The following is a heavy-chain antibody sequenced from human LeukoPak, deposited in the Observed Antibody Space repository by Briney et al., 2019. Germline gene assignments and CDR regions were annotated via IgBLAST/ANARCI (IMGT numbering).Heavy chain of an antibody. Sequence: GGSLRLSCAASGFTFRNYVIHWVRQAPGKGLEWVAVTSSDLNVKLYADSVKGRFTISRDNPRSTLYLQMNSLRPEDTAIYYCAKEGYYGSGSPPSLYFDYWGQGTLVTVSS. V-gene: IGHV3-30*18. J-gene: IGHJ4*02. D-gene: IGHD3-10*01. CDR3: AKEGYYGSGSPPSLYFDY. CDR1: GFTFRNYV. CDR2: TSSDLNVK.